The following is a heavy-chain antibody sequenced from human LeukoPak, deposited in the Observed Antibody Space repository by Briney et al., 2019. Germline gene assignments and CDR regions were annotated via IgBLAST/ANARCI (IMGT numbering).Heavy chain of an antibody. CDR2: ISYDGSNK. CDR1: GFTSSSSV. J-gene: IGHJ5*02. CDR3: ARWQHAAAGIGAIPNWFDP. V-gene: IGHV3-30*11. Sequence: RGLRVSCAASGFTSSSSVTHSGCPTLREGLEWGADISYDGSNKYYADSVKCRFTISRDNSTNTLYLQMNSLRAEDTAVYYCARWQHAAAGIGAIPNWFDPWGQGTLVTVFS. D-gene: IGHD6-13*01.